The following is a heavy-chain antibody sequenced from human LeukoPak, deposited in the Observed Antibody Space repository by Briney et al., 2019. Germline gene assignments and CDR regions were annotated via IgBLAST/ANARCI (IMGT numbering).Heavy chain of an antibody. CDR2: MNPNSGNT. V-gene: IGHV1-8*01. CDR1: GYTFTSYD. J-gene: IGHJ6*02. Sequence: ASVKVSCKASGYTFTSYDINWVRQATGQGLEWMGWMNPNSGNTGYAQKFRGRVTMTRNTSISTAYMELSSLRSEDTAVYYCARDLNPRRGYYGSGSARDVWGQGTTVTVSS. D-gene: IGHD3-10*01. CDR3: ARDLNPRRGYYGSGSARDV.